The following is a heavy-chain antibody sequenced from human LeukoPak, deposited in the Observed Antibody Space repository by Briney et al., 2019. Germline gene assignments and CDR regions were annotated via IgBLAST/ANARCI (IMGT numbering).Heavy chain of an antibody. D-gene: IGHD3-22*01. V-gene: IGHV4-61*02. CDR1: GGSLSSGDYY. Sequence: SETLSLTRTVSGGSLSSGDYYWSWIRQPAGKGLEGIGRIYTSGGTNYNPSPNSRITISADTSKNQSSLKLNPVTAPATSVYYCASHYYDSSGYYSVDPWGRGTLVTVSS. CDR2: IYTSGGT. J-gene: IGHJ5*02. CDR3: ASHYYDSSGYYSVDP.